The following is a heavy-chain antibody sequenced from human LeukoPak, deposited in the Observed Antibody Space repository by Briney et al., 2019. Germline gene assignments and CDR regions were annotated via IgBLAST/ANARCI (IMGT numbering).Heavy chain of an antibody. CDR2: ISYDGRNK. CDR3: ARNFNHFDY. D-gene: IGHD1-14*01. Sequence: GGSLRLSCAASGFTFSSYAMSWVRQAPGKGLEWVAVISYDGRNKYYTDSVKGRFPISRDNSKNTLYLQMNSLRAEDTAVYYCARNFNHFDYWGQGTLVTVSS. J-gene: IGHJ4*02. V-gene: IGHV3-30*04. CDR1: GFTFSSYA.